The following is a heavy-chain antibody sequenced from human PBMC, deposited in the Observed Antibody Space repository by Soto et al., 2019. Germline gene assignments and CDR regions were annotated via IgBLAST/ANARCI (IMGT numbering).Heavy chain of an antibody. Sequence: PGESLKISCKGSGYSFTSYWIGWVRQMPGKGLEWMGIIYPGDSDTRYSPSFQGQVTISADKSISTAYLQWSSLKASDTAMYYCAKGGDCSSTSCYYAFDIWGQGTMVTVSS. CDR1: GYSFTSYW. V-gene: IGHV5-51*01. CDR2: IYPGDSDT. D-gene: IGHD2-2*01. CDR3: AKGGDCSSTSCYYAFDI. J-gene: IGHJ3*02.